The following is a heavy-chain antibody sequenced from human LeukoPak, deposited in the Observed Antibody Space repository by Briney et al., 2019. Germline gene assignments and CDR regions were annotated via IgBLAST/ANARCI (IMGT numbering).Heavy chain of an antibody. CDR2: ISGSNGNT. D-gene: IGHD3-16*02. V-gene: IGHV1-18*04. Sequence: ASVKVSCKASGYTFTSYYMHWVRQAPGQGLEWMGWISGSNGNTNYAQKFQGRVAMTTDTSTSTAYMGVRSLRPDDTAVYYCAKQTYVWGSYRPDDAFDIWGQGTMVTVSS. CDR3: AKQTYVWGSYRPDDAFDI. J-gene: IGHJ3*02. CDR1: GYTFTSYY.